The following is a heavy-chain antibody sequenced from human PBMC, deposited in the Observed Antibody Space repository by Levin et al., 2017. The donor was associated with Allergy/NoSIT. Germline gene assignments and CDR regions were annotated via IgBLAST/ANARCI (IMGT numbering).Heavy chain of an antibody. CDR2: IRSKANSYAT. CDR1: GFTFSGSA. J-gene: IGHJ4*02. CDR3: TSPGGYCSGGSCYPGY. V-gene: IGHV3-73*01. Sequence: PGGSLRLSCAASGFTFSGSAMHWVRQASGKGLEWVGRIRSKANSYATAYAASVKGRFTISRDDSKNTAYLQMNSLKTEDTAVYYCTSPGGYCSGGSCYPGYWGQGTLVTVSS. D-gene: IGHD2-15*01.